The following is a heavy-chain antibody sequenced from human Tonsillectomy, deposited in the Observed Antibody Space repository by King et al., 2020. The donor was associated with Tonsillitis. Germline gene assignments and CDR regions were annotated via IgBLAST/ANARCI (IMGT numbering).Heavy chain of an antibody. V-gene: IGHV4-39*01. D-gene: IGHD4-23*01. CDR1: GGSISSSSYY. CDR3: ARAAFTVVTPRAAFDI. Sequence: PLQESGPGLVKPSETLSLTCTVSGGSISSSSYYWGWIRPPPGKGLEWIGSIYYSGSTYYNPSLKSRVTISVDTSKNQFSLKLSSVTAADTAVYYCARAAFTVVTPRAAFDIWGQGTMVTVSS. J-gene: IGHJ3*02. CDR2: IYYSGST.